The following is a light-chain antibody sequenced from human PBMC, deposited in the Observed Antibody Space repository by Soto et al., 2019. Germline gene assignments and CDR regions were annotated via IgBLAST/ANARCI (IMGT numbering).Light chain of an antibody. CDR1: QRINIY. CDR3: QQSFSTPT. CDR2: SAS. V-gene: IGKV1-39*01. J-gene: IGKJ5*01. Sequence: EVTQTPYSLSTSVGDRVTITCRASQRINIYLNWYRQKPGKAPELLIYSASNLQSGVPSRFSGSGSGTDFTLTISSLQPEDFATYYCQQSFSTPTFGQGARPEIK.